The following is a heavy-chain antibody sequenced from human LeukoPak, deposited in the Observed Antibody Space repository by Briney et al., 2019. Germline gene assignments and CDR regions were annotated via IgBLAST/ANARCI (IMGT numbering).Heavy chain of an antibody. J-gene: IGHJ6*03. CDR2: IYYSGST. Sequence: TSETLSLTCTVSGGSISSYYWSWIRQPPGKGLEWIGYIYYSGSTNYNPSLKSRVTISVDTSKNQFSLKLSSVTAADTAVYYCARDYNSYYMDVWGKGTTVTVSS. D-gene: IGHD5-24*01. CDR1: GGSISSYY. CDR3: ARDYNSYYMDV. V-gene: IGHV4-59*01.